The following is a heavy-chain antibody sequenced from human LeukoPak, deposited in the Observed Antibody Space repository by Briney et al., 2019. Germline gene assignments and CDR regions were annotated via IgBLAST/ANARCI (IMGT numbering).Heavy chain of an antibody. V-gene: IGHV1-3*01. CDR2: INGATGNT. CDR3: ARSIIIVPNTSYYYYYYMDV. CDR1: GYTFTSHA. Sequence: ASVKLSCKASGYTFTSHALHWVRQAPGESLEWMAWINGATGNTEYSQKFQARVTITRDTSASTAYMELSSLRSEDTAVYYCARSIIIVPNTSYYYYYYMDVWGQGTTVTVSS. J-gene: IGHJ6*02. D-gene: IGHD2/OR15-2a*01.